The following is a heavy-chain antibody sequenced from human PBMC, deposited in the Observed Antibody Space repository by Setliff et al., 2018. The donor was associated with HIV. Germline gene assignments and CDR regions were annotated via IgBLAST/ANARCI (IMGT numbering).Heavy chain of an antibody. CDR1: GGSFSSYY. V-gene: IGHV4-4*07. Sequence: SETLSLTCTISGGSFSSYYWSWIRQPAGRGLEWIGRIYNSGTTNYNPSLRNRLTMSVDTSKKQFSLKLSSVTAADTAVYYCARGSVIVADALDIWGQGTMVTVSS. D-gene: IGHD1-26*01. CDR3: ARGSVIVADALDI. CDR2: IYNSGTT. J-gene: IGHJ3*02.